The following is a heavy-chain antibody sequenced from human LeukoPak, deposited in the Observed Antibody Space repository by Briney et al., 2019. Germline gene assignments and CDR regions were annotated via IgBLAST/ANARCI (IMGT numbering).Heavy chain of an antibody. J-gene: IGHJ6*02. CDR3: ARGEITMVRGVITTYYYYYGMDV. CDR1: GGSFSGYY. V-gene: IGHV4-34*01. D-gene: IGHD3-10*01. Sequence: PSGTLSLTCAVYGGSFSGYYWSWIRQPPGKGLEWIGEINHSGSTNYNPSLKSRVTISVDTSKNQFSLKLSPVTAADTAVYYCARGEITMVRGVITTYYYYYGMDVWGQGTTVTVSS. CDR2: INHSGST.